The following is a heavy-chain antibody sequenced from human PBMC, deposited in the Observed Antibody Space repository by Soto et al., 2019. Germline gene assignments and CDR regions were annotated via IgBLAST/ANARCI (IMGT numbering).Heavy chain of an antibody. D-gene: IGHD3-10*01. CDR2: IIPILGIA. J-gene: IGHJ4*02. CDR1: GGTFSSYT. Sequence: QVQLVQSGAEVKKPGSSVKVSCKASGGTFSSYTISWVRQAPGQGLEWMGRIIPILGIANYAQKFQGRVTITADKSTSTADMELSSLRSEDPAVYYCATRGPSRGGGDYWGQGALVTVSS. CDR3: ATRGPSRGGGDY. V-gene: IGHV1-69*02.